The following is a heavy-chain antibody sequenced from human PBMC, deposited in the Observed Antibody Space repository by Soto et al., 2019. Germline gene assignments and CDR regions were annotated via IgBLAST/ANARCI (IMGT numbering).Heavy chain of an antibody. CDR2: ITSKSTTI. D-gene: IGHD3-16*01. J-gene: IGHJ5*02. CDR3: AREMGACSDSSCYPGPYDS. Sequence: VGSLRLSCAASGFTFTSYSMNWVRQAPGQGLEWVSYITSKSTTIKYADSVKGRFTVSRDNAKNSLYLQLNSLRDEDTAVYYCAREMGACSDSSCYPGPYDSWGQGTLVTVSS. V-gene: IGHV3-48*02. CDR1: GFTFTSYS.